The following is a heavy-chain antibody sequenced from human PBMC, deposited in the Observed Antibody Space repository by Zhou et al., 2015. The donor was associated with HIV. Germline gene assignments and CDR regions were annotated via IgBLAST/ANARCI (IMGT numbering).Heavy chain of an antibody. Sequence: QVQLVQSGAEVKKPGSSVKVSCKASGGTFSSYTISWVRQAPGQGLEWMGRIIPILGIANYAQKFQGRVTITADKSTSTAYMELSSLRSEDTAVYYCARDQGYDSSGYYYSPLYFDYYYGMDVWGQGTTVTVSS. J-gene: IGHJ6*02. CDR1: GGTFSSYT. CDR3: ARDQGYDSSGYYYSPLYFDYYYGMDV. D-gene: IGHD3-22*01. V-gene: IGHV1-69*08. CDR2: IIPILGIA.